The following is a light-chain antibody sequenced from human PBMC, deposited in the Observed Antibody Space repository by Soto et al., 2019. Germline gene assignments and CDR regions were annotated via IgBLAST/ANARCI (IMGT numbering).Light chain of an antibody. CDR1: QSVSSH. CDR2: DAS. CDR3: QQRNSWPYT. V-gene: IGKV3-11*01. J-gene: IGKJ2*01. Sequence: EIVLTQSPATLSLSPGERATLSCRASQSVSSHLLWYQQKPGQAPRLLIYDASNRATGIPARFSGSGSGTDFTLTISSLEPEDFAVYYCQQRNSWPYTFGQGTKLDIK.